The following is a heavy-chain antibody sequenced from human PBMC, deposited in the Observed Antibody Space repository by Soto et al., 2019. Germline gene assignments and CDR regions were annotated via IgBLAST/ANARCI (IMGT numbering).Heavy chain of an antibody. CDR2: IYYSGST. CDR1: GGSISSGGYY. D-gene: IGHD4-17*01. CDR3: ARATTATHWYFDL. V-gene: IGHV4-31*03. J-gene: IGHJ2*01. Sequence: KPSETLSLTCTVSGGSISSGGYYWSWIRQHLGKGLEWIGYIYYSGSTYYNPSLKSRVTISVDTSKNQFSLKLSSVTAADTAVYYCARATTATHWYFDLWGRGSLVTVSS.